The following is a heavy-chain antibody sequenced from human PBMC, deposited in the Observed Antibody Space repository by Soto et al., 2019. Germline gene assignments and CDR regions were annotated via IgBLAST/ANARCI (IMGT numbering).Heavy chain of an antibody. CDR1: GFTFTSSA. J-gene: IGHJ6*02. Sequence: ASVKVSCKASGFTFTSSAVQWVRQARGQHLEWIGWIVVGSGTTNYAQKFQERVTITRDMSTSTAYMDLSSLRSEDTAVYYCAGVTGITYYYGMDVWGQGTTVTVSS. CDR2: IVVGSGTT. D-gene: IGHD1-7*01. V-gene: IGHV1-58*01. CDR3: AGVTGITYYYGMDV.